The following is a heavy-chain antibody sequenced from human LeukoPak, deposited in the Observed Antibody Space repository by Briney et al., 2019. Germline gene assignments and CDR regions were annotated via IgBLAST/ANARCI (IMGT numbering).Heavy chain of an antibody. CDR3: ARSVFPYYSGSGSPYNVDVRRNSCFDF. Sequence: GASVKVSCKASGYTFTSYYMHWVRQAPGQGLEWMGIINPSGSSTSYAQKFQGRVTMTRDTSTSTVYMELSTLRSEDTAVYYCARSVFPYYSGSGSPYNVDVRRNSCFDFWGQGTLVTVSS. J-gene: IGHJ4*02. V-gene: IGHV1-46*01. D-gene: IGHD3-10*01. CDR2: INPSGSST. CDR1: GYTFTSYY.